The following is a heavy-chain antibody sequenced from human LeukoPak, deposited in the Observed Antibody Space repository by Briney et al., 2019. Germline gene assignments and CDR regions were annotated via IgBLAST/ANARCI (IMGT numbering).Heavy chain of an antibody. D-gene: IGHD6-6*01. CDR2: ISSSGSTI. J-gene: IGHJ4*02. Sequence: GGSLRLSCAASGFTISSYSMNWVRQAPGKGLEWVSYISSSGSTIYYADSVKGRFTISRDNAKNSLYLQMNSLRAEDTAVYYCARDGEYSSSSFDYWGQGTLVTVSS. CDR3: ARDGEYSSSSFDY. V-gene: IGHV3-48*04. CDR1: GFTISSYS.